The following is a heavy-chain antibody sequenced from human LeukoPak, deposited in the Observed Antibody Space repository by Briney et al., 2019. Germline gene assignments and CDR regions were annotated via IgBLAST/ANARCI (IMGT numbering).Heavy chain of an antibody. D-gene: IGHD6-19*01. Sequence: GASVKVSCKASGYSFTSHYIHWVRQAPGQGLEWMGIINPSRGSTSYAQKFQGRVTVTRDTPTSTVYMDLSSLGSEDTAVYYCARGYSSGFGNWGQGTLVTVSS. CDR2: INPSRGST. CDR3: ARGYSSGFGN. J-gene: IGHJ4*02. CDR1: GYSFTSHY. V-gene: IGHV1-46*01.